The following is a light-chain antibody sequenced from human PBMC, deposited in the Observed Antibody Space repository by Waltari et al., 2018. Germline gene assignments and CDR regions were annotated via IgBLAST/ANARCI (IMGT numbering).Light chain of an antibody. Sequence: DIVMTQSPDSLAVSLGERATIHCKSRQSVLLSSNNKNYLAWYQQKPGQPPKLLISWASTRESGVPDRFSGSGSGTDFTLTISSLQAEDVAFYYCQQYYSSSFTFGPGTKVDIK. CDR3: QQYYSSSFT. CDR1: QSVLLSSNNKNY. J-gene: IGKJ3*01. V-gene: IGKV4-1*01. CDR2: WAS.